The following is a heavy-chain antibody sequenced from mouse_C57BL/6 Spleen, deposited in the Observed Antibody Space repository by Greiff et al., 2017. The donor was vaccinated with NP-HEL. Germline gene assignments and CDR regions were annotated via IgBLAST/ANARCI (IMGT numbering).Heavy chain of an antibody. J-gene: IGHJ2*01. Sequence: QVQLQQPGAELVKPGASVKLSCKASGYTFTSYWMQWVKQRPGQGLEWIGEIDPSDSYTNYNQKFKGKATLTVDTSSSTAYMQLSSLTSEDSAVYYCARQGYSNYERDYWGQGTTLTVSS. CDR1: GYTFTSYW. CDR2: IDPSDSYT. V-gene: IGHV1-50*01. D-gene: IGHD2-5*01. CDR3: ARQGYSNYERDY.